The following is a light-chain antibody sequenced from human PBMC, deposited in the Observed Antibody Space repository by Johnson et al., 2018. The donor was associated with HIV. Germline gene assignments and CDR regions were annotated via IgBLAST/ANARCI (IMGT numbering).Light chain of an antibody. Sequence: QSVLTQPPSVSAAPGQKVTISCSGSSSNIGNNYVSWYQQLPGTAPKLLIYDNNKRPSGIPDRFSGSKSGTSATLGITGLQTGDEADYYCGPWDSSLSSYVFGPGTKVTVL. CDR3: GPWDSSLSSYV. CDR2: DNN. CDR1: SSNIGNNY. J-gene: IGLJ1*01. V-gene: IGLV1-51*01.